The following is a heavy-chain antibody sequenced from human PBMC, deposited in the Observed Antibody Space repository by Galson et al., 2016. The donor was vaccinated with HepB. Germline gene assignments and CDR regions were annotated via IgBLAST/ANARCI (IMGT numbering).Heavy chain of an antibody. J-gene: IGHJ6*02. D-gene: IGHD2-15*01. V-gene: IGHV1-46*01. CDR3: ARVLRDSRSYYYHGMDV. Sequence: SVKVSCKASGYTFTTYYIHWVRQAPGQGLEWMGIIIPNSGTTRYAQKFRGRVTTSRDTSTSTVYMELSSLRSEDTAVYYCARVLRDSRSYYYHGMDVWGQGTTVTVSS. CDR2: IIPNSGTT. CDR1: GYTFTTYY.